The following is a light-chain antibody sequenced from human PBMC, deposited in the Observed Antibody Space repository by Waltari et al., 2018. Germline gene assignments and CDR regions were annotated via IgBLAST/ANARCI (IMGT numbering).Light chain of an antibody. CDR3: CSYADSNVV. J-gene: IGLJ2*01. CDR2: EDT. Sequence: QSALTQPASVSGSPGQSITISCAGTISDPGTYNFVSWYQHRPGKAPKLMIYEDTQRPSGVSDRFSGSKSGNTASLRISGLQAEDEADYYCCSYADSNVVFGGGTKLTV. CDR1: ISDPGTYNF. V-gene: IGLV2-23*01.